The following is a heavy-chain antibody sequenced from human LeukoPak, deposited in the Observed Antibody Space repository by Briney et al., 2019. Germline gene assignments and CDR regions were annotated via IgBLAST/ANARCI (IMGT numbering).Heavy chain of an antibody. CDR1: GFTFDDYA. CDR3: ASGSGSYLGGYFDN. J-gene: IGHJ4*02. CDR2: ISWNNYTI. Sequence: GRSLRLSCAASGFTFDDYAMHWVRQAPGKGLEWVSGISWNNYTIDYADSVKGRFTISRDNAKNSLYLQMNSLRAEDTALYYCASGSGSYLGGYFDNWGQGTLVTVSS. V-gene: IGHV3-9*01. D-gene: IGHD3-10*01.